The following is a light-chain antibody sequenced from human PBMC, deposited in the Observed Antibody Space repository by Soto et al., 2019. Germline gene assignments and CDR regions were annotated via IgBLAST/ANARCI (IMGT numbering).Light chain of an antibody. CDR3: QQYQTYAT. Sequence: DIQMTQSPSTLSASFGDRVNIICRARQSISIWLAWYQQKPGKAPKALIYDASRLGSGVPSRLSGSGSGTEFTLTIRSLQPDDSATYYCQQYQTYATFGQGTRLEIK. V-gene: IGKV1-5*02. J-gene: IGKJ5*01. CDR2: DAS. CDR1: QSISIW.